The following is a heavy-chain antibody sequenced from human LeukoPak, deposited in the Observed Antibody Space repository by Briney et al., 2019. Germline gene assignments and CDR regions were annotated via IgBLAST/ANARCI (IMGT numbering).Heavy chain of an antibody. CDR2: IKQDGSEK. CDR3: ANSHSYYDFWSGYYGYFDY. J-gene: IGHJ4*02. CDR1: GFTFSSYW. D-gene: IGHD3-3*01. V-gene: IGHV3-7*01. Sequence: GGSLRLSCAASGFTFSSYWMSWVRPAPGKGLEWVANIKQDGSEKYYVNSVKGRFTISRDNAKNSLYLQMNSLRAEDTAEYSCANSHSYYDFWSGYYGYFDYWGQGTLVTVSS.